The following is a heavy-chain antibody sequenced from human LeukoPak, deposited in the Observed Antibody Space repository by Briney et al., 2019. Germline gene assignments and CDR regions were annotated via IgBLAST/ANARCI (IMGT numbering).Heavy chain of an antibody. D-gene: IGHD3-9*01. CDR3: ARGNGRTYDILTGYYTLGDYYYMDV. J-gene: IGHJ6*03. Sequence: GASVKVSCKASGYTFTGYYMHWVRQAPGQGLEWMGWINPNSGGTNYAQKFQGRVTMTRDTSISTAYMELSRLRSDDTAVYYCARGNGRTYDILTGYYTLGDYYYMDVWGKGTTVTISS. CDR1: GYTFTGYY. V-gene: IGHV1-2*02. CDR2: INPNSGGT.